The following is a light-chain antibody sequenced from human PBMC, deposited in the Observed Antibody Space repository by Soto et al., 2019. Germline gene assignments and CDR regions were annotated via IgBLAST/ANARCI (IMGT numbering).Light chain of an antibody. CDR3: QQTYSLPIT. CDR1: QGISHY. Sequence: MPQFHCSLSASVGARNTLTCRASQGISHYLNWYQQKPGKALKLLIYDASSLQRGVPSRFRGSGSGTDFSFNISSLQPEDVATYYCQQTYSLPITFGQGTRLEIK. J-gene: IGKJ5*01. CDR2: DAS. V-gene: IGKV1-33*01.